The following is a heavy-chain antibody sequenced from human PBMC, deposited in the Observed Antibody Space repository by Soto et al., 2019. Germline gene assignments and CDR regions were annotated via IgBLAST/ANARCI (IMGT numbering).Heavy chain of an antibody. V-gene: IGHV1-18*01. Sequence: GASVKVSCKASGYTFTSYGISWVRQAPGQGLEWIGWISAYNGNTNYAQKLQGRATMTTDTSTSTAYMEPRSLRSDDTAVYYCARNSVVQEWLFYYFDYWGQGTLVTVSS. CDR3: ARNSVVQEWLFYYFDY. D-gene: IGHD3-3*01. J-gene: IGHJ4*02. CDR2: ISAYNGNT. CDR1: GYTFTSYG.